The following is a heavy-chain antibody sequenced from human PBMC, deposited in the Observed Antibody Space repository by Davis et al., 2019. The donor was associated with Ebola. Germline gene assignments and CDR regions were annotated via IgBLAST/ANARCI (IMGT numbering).Heavy chain of an antibody. CDR1: GSPLSTYR. CDR2: INPDGSEN. Sequence: GGPLRLPCPPSGSPLSTYRWSWLRQPPAKGLKWVGNINPDGSENSYVDSVKGRFTTSRDNTKNSLYLQMASLRAEDTALYYCLRGDCYDSSGSDNTLPNGFDIWGQGTMVTVSS. D-gene: IGHD3-22*01. J-gene: IGHJ3*02. CDR3: LRGDCYDSSGSDNTLPNGFDI. V-gene: IGHV3-7*03.